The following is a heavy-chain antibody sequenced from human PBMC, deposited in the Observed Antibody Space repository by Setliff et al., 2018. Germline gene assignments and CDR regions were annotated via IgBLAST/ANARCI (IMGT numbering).Heavy chain of an antibody. V-gene: IGHV4-59*08. Sequence: SETLSLTCSVSGASITSYYWSWIRQPPGKGLEWIGYIYYGGTTNYNPSLKSRVSISLDTSKNQFSLRLKSVTAADTAVYYCARGNSRSSVWYVVPHFDYWGQGTLVTVSS. J-gene: IGHJ4*02. CDR1: GASITSYY. D-gene: IGHD6-19*01. CDR2: IYYGGTT. CDR3: ARGNSRSSVWYVVPHFDY.